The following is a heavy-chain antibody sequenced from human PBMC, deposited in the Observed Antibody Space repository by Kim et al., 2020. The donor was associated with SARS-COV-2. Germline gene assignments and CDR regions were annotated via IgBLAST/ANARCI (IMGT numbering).Heavy chain of an antibody. J-gene: IGHJ4*02. Sequence: YRGSQTNYADTGKGRFTVSRDNSKNTLYLQMNSLRDADTDVYYCARDPNYWGQGTLVTVSS. CDR3: ARDPNY. V-gene: IGHV3-53*01. CDR2: YRGSQT.